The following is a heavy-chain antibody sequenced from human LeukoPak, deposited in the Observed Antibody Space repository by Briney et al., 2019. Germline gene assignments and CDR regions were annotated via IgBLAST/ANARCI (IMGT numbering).Heavy chain of an antibody. J-gene: IGHJ5*02. CDR1: GGSIRSSNYY. CDR2: IYYSGST. Sequence: SETLSLTCTVSGGSIRSSNYYWGWIRQPPGKGLEWIGSIYYSGSTYYNPSLKSRVTMSVDTSKNQFSLKLSSVTAADTAVYYCARDLVGLRTGRGFDPWGQGTLVTVSS. D-gene: IGHD3-10*01. CDR3: ARDLVGLRTGRGFDP. V-gene: IGHV4-39*07.